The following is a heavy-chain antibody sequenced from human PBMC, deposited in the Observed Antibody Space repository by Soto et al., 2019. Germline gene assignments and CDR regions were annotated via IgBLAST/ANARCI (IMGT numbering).Heavy chain of an antibody. CDR2: ISSSSSAI. V-gene: IGHV3-48*01. CDR3: ARGIAYNWFDP. D-gene: IGHD2-15*01. Sequence: HPGGSLRLSCAASGFTFSIYIMNLVRQAPGKGLEWISYISSSSSAIYYADSVKGRFTISRDNANNSLYLQMNSLRAEDTAVYYCARGIAYNWFDPWGQGTLVTVSS. J-gene: IGHJ5*02. CDR1: GFTFSIYI.